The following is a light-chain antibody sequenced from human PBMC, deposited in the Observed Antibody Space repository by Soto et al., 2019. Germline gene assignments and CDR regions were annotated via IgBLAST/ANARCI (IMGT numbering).Light chain of an antibody. V-gene: IGKV1-5*01. CDR1: QSISSW. J-gene: IGKJ1*01. Sequence: DIHMTQSPSSLSASVGDRVTITCRASQSISSWLAWYQQKPGKAPKLLIYDASSLEGGVPSRFSGSGSGTEFTLTISSLQPDDFATYYCQQYNTYSTFGQGTKVDIK. CDR3: QQYNTYST. CDR2: DAS.